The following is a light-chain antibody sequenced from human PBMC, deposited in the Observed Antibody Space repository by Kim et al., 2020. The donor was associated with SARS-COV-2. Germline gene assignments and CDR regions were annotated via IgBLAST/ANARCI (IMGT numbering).Light chain of an antibody. CDR2: RAS. CDR1: QDIHTW. V-gene: IGKV1-5*03. CDR3: QHYNSVPYT. Sequence: SASVGDRVTITCLASQDIHTWLAWYQQKPGKAPKLLMYRASTLESGAPSRFSGSGSATEFILTIADLQPDDFATYYCQHYNSVPYTFGQGTKLEI. J-gene: IGKJ2*01.